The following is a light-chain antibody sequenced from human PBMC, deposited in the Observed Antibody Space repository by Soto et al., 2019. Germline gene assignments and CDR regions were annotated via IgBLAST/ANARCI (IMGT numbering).Light chain of an antibody. V-gene: IGKV1-17*03. CDR3: QRYNNWPLT. CDR1: QGISNF. J-gene: IGKJ4*01. CDR2: ASS. Sequence: DIQMTQSPSAMSASVGDRVTITCRASQGISNFLAWFQQKPGKVPKRLIYASSSLQSGVPSRFSGSGSGTEFTLTINSLQSEDFGVYYCQRYNNWPLTFGGGTKVEVK.